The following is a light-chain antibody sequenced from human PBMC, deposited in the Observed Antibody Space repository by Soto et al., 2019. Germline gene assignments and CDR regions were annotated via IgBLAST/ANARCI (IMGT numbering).Light chain of an antibody. CDR3: QQYSNLPFT. CDR1: PRISRY. V-gene: IGKV3-11*01. Sequence: ENVLTQSPATLSLSPGERATLSCRAMPRISRYLAWYQQKTGQAPMLLIYYAFNRATCIPARFSGSGSGTHFTRNMSGLEPEYVALYDCQQYSNLPFTFGPATKGDFK. J-gene: IGKJ3*01. CDR2: YAF.